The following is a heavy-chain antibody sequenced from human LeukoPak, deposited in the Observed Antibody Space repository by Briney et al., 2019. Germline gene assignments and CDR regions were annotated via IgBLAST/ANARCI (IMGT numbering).Heavy chain of an antibody. J-gene: IGHJ5*02. CDR3: ARSALESSYGTILRFDP. D-gene: IGHD5-18*01. V-gene: IGHV4-34*01. Sequence: PSETLSLTCAVYGGSFSGYYWSWIRQSPGKGLEWIGEINHSGSTNYNPSLKSRVTISVDTSKNQFSLKLSSVTAADTAVYYCARSALESSYGTILRFDPWGQGTLVTVSS. CDR2: INHSGST. CDR1: GGSFSGYY.